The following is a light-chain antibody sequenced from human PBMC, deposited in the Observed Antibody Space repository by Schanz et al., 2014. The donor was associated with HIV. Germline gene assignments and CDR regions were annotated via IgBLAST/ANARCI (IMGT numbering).Light chain of an antibody. V-gene: IGLV2-14*03. J-gene: IGLJ1*01. CDR1: SGDVGSYNY. Sequence: QSALTQPASFSFSPLPSISISCTGTSGDVGSYNYVSWYQQHPGKAPKLMIYDVTNQPSGVSSRFSGSKSGNTASLTISGLQAEDEADYYCCSYSGTSTHVFGAGTKLTVL. CDR2: DVT. CDR3: CSYSGTSTHV.